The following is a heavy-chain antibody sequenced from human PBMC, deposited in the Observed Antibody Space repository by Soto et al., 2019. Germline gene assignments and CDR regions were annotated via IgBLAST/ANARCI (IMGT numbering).Heavy chain of an antibody. CDR3: ARVGWGSYRYDPYFDY. V-gene: IGHV3-33*01. Sequence: GGSLRLSCAASGFTFSSYGMHWVRQAPGKGLEWVAVIWYDGSNKYYADSVKGRFTISRDNSKNTLYLQMNSLRAEDTAVYYCARVGWGSYRYDPYFDYWGQGTLVTVSS. CDR2: IWYDGSNK. J-gene: IGHJ4*02. D-gene: IGHD3-16*02. CDR1: GFTFSSYG.